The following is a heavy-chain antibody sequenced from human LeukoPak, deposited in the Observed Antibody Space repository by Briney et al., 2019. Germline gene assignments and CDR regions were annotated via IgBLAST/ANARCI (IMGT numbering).Heavy chain of an antibody. CDR2: IYPNTGGT. CDR3: ATGINYNSGWYGSFDS. D-gene: IGHD6-19*01. J-gene: IGHJ4*02. CDR1: GYTFIDYY. V-gene: IGHV1-2*02. Sequence: ASVKVSCKASGYTFIDYYIHWVRQAPGQGLEWIGWIYPNTGGTNYPQQFEGRITMTRDTSISTAYMELTRLRFDDTAVYYCATGINYNSGWYGSFDSWGQGSLVTVSS.